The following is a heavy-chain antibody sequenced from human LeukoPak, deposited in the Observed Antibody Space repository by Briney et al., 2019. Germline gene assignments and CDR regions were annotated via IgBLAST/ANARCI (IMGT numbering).Heavy chain of an antibody. CDR3: AKWGDYDVLTGYYVSDY. D-gene: IGHD3-9*01. V-gene: IGHV3-23*01. J-gene: IGHJ4*02. CDR1: GFTFSNYA. Sequence: GGSLRLSCAASGFTFSNYAMSWVRQAPGKGLEWVSAITGSGGNTYYADSVKGRFTISGDNSRNTVFLQMNSLRAEDTAVYYCAKWGDYDVLTGYYVSDYWGQGTLVTVSS. CDR2: ITGSGGNT.